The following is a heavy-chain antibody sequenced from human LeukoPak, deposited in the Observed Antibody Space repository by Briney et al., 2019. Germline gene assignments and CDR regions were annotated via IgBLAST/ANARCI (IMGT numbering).Heavy chain of an antibody. CDR2: ISYDGSNK. V-gene: IGHV3-30*18. J-gene: IGHJ4*02. CDR3: AKEVY. Sequence: PGGSLRLSCAASGFTFNNYAMSWVRQAPGKGLEWVAVISYDGSNKYYADSVKGRFTISRDNSKNTLYLQMNSLRAEDTAVYYCAKEVYWGQGTLVTVSS. CDR1: GFTFNNYA.